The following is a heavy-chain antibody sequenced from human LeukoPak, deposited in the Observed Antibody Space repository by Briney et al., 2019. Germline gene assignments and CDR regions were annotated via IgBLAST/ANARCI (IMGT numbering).Heavy chain of an antibody. Sequence: SETLSLTCTVSGGSVSSGSYYWSWIRQPPGKGLEWIGYIYYSGSTNYNPSLKSRVTISVDTSKNQFSLKLSSVTAADTAVYYCARDARSSWFGELLSSPDWYFDLWGRGTLVTVSS. CDR1: GGSVSSGSYY. CDR3: ARDARSSWFGELLSSPDWYFDL. J-gene: IGHJ2*01. D-gene: IGHD3-10*01. CDR2: IYYSGST. V-gene: IGHV4-61*01.